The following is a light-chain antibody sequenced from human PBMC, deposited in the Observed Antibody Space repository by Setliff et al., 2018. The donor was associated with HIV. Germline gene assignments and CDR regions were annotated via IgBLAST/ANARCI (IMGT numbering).Light chain of an antibody. Sequence: QSVLTQPSSVSGSPGQSITISCTGTSSDVGGYNYVSWYQQHPGKAPKLMIYEVSNRPSGVSNRFSGPKSGNTASLTISGLQAEDEADYYCSSYTSSITYGFGTGTRSPS. CDR1: SSDVGGYNY. V-gene: IGLV2-14*01. CDR3: SSYTSSITYG. CDR2: EVS. J-gene: IGLJ1*01.